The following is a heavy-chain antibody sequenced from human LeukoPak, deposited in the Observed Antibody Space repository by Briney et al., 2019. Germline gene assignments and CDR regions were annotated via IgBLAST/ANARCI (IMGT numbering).Heavy chain of an antibody. CDR3: TTVRNNPYGGIGFDY. D-gene: IGHD4-23*01. V-gene: IGHV3-15*01. CDR1: GLTFSNTW. J-gene: IGHJ4*02. Sequence: DPGGSLRLSCAVSGLTFSNTWMSWVRQAPGKGLEWVGRIKSKSVGGTIDYAAPVKGRFTISRDDSKNTVYLQMNSLKTEDTAVYYCTTVRNNPYGGIGFDYWGQGTLVTVSS. CDR2: IKSKSVGGTI.